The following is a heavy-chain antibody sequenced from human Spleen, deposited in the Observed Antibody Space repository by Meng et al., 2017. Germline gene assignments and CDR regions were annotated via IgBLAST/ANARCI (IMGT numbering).Heavy chain of an antibody. V-gene: IGHV4-59*01. CDR2: IHHSGNT. CDR3: ARGGGSQDYFDY. J-gene: IGHJ4*02. CDR1: GGSISGYY. Sequence: SETLSLTCTVSGGSISGYYWSWIRQPPGKGLEWIGFIHHSGNTNYNPSLKGRVTISLDTSKNQFSLKLTSVTAADTAVYYCARGGGSQDYFDYWGQGTLVTVSS. D-gene: IGHD1-26*01.